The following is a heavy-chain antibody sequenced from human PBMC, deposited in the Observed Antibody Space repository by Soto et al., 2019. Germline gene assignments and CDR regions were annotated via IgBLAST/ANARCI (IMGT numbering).Heavy chain of an antibody. V-gene: IGHV4-59*01. CDR1: GGSISSYY. CDR2: IYYSGST. CDR3: ARSDGRY. J-gene: IGHJ4*02. Sequence: SETLSLTCPVSGGSISSYYWSWIRQPPGKGLEWIGYIYYSGSTNYNPSLKSRVTISVDTSKNQFSLKLSSVTAADTAVYYCARSDGRYWGQGTLVTVSS.